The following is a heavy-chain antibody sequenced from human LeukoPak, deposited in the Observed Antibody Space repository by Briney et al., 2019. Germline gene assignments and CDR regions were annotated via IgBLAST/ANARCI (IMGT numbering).Heavy chain of an antibody. V-gene: IGHV1-8*03. D-gene: IGHD2-2*02. Sequence: GASVKVSCKASGYTFTSYDINWVRQATGQGLELMGWMNPNSGNTGYAQKFQGRVTITRNTSISPAYMELSSLRSEDTAVYYCARVPAAIVNHKGRAGFDPWGQGTLVTVSS. CDR3: ARVPAAIVNHKGRAGFDP. CDR1: GYTFTSYD. J-gene: IGHJ5*02. CDR2: MNPNSGNT.